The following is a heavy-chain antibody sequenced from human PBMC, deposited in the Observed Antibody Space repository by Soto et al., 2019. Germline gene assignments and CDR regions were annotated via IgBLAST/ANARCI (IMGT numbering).Heavy chain of an antibody. CDR3: ARNGGGSGNYYGMDV. V-gene: IGHV1-2*02. J-gene: IGHJ6*02. CDR1: GYSFSDHY. Sequence: ASVKVSCKASGYSFSDHYIHWVRQAPGQGLEWMGWINPDSGGSNNAQKFEDRVIMTSDTSINTVYMEMSGLRSDDIAVYYCARNGGGSGNYYGMDVWGQGTTVTVSS. CDR2: INPDSGGS. D-gene: IGHD1-26*01.